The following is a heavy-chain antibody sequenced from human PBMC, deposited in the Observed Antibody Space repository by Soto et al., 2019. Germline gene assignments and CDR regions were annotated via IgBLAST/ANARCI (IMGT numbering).Heavy chain of an antibody. Sequence: ASVKVSCKASGGTFSSYAISWVRQAPGQGLEWMGGIIPIFGTANYAQKFQGRVTITADESTSTAYMELSSLRSEDTAVYYCAREGVNYYYGMDVWGQGTTVTVSS. V-gene: IGHV1-69*13. CDR3: AREGVNYYYGMDV. D-gene: IGHD3-16*01. J-gene: IGHJ6*02. CDR1: GGTFSSYA. CDR2: IIPIFGTA.